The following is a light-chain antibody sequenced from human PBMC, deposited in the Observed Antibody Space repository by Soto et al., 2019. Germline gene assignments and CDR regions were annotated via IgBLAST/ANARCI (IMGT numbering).Light chain of an antibody. V-gene: IGLV2-23*02. Sequence: QSALTQPASVSGSPGQSIIISCTGASGDVGSYNLVSWCQQHPGKAPKLMIYEVSKRPSGVSNRFSGSKSGNTASLTISELQSEDEADYYCCSYAGSYTYVFGIGTKVPS. CDR2: EVS. CDR3: CSYAGSYTYV. CDR1: SGDVGSYNL. J-gene: IGLJ1*01.